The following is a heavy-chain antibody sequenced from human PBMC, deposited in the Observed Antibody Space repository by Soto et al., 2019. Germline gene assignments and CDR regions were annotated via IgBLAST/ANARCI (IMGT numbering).Heavy chain of an antibody. V-gene: IGHV3-64D*06. CDR3: VKVSTFYDILTGYYSTNFFDP. CDR1: GFTFSDYS. CDR2: ISSDGDIT. J-gene: IGHJ5*02. D-gene: IGHD3-9*01. Sequence: XGSLRLSFSASGFTFSDYSMRWVRQAPGKGLQYVSTISSDGDITYYADSVKGRFTISRDNSKNTMYLQMNSLRPEDTAVYYCVKVSTFYDILTGYYSTNFFDPWGQGTLVTVS.